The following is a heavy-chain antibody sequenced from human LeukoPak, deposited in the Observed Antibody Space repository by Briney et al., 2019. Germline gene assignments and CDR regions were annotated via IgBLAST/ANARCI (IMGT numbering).Heavy chain of an antibody. D-gene: IGHD1-26*01. V-gene: IGHV1-24*01. CDR2: FDPEDGET. J-gene: IGHJ5*02. CDR3: ARDGGIVGAIGWFDP. Sequence: ASVKVSCKVSGYTLTELSMHWVRQAPGKGLEWMGGFDPEDGETIYAQKFQGRVTITADKSTSTAYMELSSLRAEDTAVYYCARDGGIVGAIGWFDPWGQGTLVTVSS. CDR1: GYTLTELS.